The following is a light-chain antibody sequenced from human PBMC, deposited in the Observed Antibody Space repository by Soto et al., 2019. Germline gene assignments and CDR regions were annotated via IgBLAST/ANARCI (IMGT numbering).Light chain of an antibody. Sequence: EIVLTQSPGTLSLSPGERATLSCRASQSINNNNLAWYQQKPGQAPRLLIYGASSGATGIPDRFSGSGSGADFTLTISRLEPEDSAVYYCQQYGRSPDTFGQGTRLEIK. J-gene: IGKJ5*01. V-gene: IGKV3-20*01. CDR3: QQYGRSPDT. CDR1: QSINNNN. CDR2: GAS.